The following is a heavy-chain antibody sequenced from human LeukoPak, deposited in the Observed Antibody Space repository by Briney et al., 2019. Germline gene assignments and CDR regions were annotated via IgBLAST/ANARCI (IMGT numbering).Heavy chain of an antibody. CDR2: VYYNGRA. Sequence: PSETLSLTCTISSGSISSSSYYWGWIRQPPGKGLEWIGSVYYNGRASYNPSLKSRVTISVDRSKNQFSLKLNSVTAADTAVYYCARGGVRFFDWSPEGSKWCFDVWGRGTLVTVSS. CDR1: SGSISSSSYY. V-gene: IGHV4-39*07. D-gene: IGHD3-9*01. CDR3: ARGGVRFFDWSPEGSKWCFDV. J-gene: IGHJ2*01.